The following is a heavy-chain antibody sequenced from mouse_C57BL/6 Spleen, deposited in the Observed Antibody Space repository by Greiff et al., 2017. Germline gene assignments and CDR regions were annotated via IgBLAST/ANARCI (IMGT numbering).Heavy chain of an antibody. J-gene: IGHJ4*01. CDR3: ARSETGTGAMDY. CDR2: IYPGDGDT. Sequence: VKLVESGPELVKPGASVKISCKASGYAFSSSWMNWVKQRPGKGLEWIGRIYPGDGDTNYNGKFKGKATLTADKSSSTAYMQLSSLTSEDSAVYFCARSETGTGAMDYWGQGTSVTVSS. V-gene: IGHV1-82*01. CDR1: GYAFSSSW. D-gene: IGHD4-1*01.